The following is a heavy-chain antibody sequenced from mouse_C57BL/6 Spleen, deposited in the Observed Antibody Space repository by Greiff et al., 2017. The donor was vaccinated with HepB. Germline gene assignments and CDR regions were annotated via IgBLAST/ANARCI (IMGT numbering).Heavy chain of an antibody. Sequence: EVQVVESEGGLVQPGSSMKLSCTASGFTFSDYYMAWVRQVPEKGLEWVANINYDGSSTYYLDSLKSRFIISRDNAKNILYLQMSSLKSEDTATYYCARERYSFDYWGQGTTLTVSS. CDR1: GFTFSDYY. CDR2: INYDGSST. CDR3: ARERYSFDY. V-gene: IGHV5-16*01. D-gene: IGHD1-1*01. J-gene: IGHJ2*01.